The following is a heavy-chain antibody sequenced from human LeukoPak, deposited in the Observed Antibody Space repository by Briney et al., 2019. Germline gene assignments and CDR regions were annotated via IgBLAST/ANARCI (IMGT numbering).Heavy chain of an antibody. Sequence: PGGSLRPSCAASGFTFSSYAMHWVRQAPGKGLEWVAVISYDGSNKYYADSVKGRSTISRDNSKNTLYLQMNSLRAEDTAVYYCARDIVVVVAATRPGLYYYGMDVWGQGTTVTVSS. CDR3: ARDIVVVVAATRPGLYYYGMDV. J-gene: IGHJ6*02. V-gene: IGHV3-30-3*01. CDR2: ISYDGSNK. D-gene: IGHD2-15*01. CDR1: GFTFSSYA.